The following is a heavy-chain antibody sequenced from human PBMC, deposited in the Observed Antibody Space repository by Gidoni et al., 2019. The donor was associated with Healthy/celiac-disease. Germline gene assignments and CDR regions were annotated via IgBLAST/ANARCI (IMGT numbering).Heavy chain of an antibody. CDR2: ISYDGSNK. CDR1: GFTFSSYG. D-gene: IGHD4-4*01. CDR3: AKDLDDYSSDGFGSY. J-gene: IGHJ4*02. Sequence: QVQLVESGGGVVQPGRSLRLSCPASGFTFSSYGMHWVRQAPGKGLEWVAVISYDGSNKYYADSVKGRFTISRDNSKNTLYLQMNSLRAEDTAVYYCAKDLDDYSSDGFGSYWGQGTLVTVSS. V-gene: IGHV3-30*18.